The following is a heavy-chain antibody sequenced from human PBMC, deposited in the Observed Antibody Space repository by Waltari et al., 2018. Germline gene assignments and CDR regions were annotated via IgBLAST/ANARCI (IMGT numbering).Heavy chain of an antibody. J-gene: IGHJ6*02. Sequence: EVQGVASGGDLVQPGGSLRLACAGSGTTFRDHCIDWVRQAQGKGLEWLCLTRNKENSYSTVYAASVKGRFTISRDDSKNLAYLQMNSLGIDDTAIYYCVRSYTASPMDVWGQGTTVTVSS. V-gene: IGHV3-72*01. CDR1: GTTFRDHC. CDR2: TRNKENSYST. D-gene: IGHD2-2*02. CDR3: VRSYTASPMDV.